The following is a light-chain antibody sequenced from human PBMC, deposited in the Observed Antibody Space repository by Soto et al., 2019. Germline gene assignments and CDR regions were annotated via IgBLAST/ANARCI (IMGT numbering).Light chain of an antibody. CDR3: SSYTSSSTLV. V-gene: IGLV2-14*01. Sequence: QSVLTQPASVSGSPGQSITISCTGTSSDVGDYDYVSWYQQHPGKAPKLMILEVSNRPSGVSNRFSGSKPGNTASLTISGLQAEDEADYYCSSYTSSSTLVFGGGTKVTVL. CDR1: SSDVGDYDY. J-gene: IGLJ2*01. CDR2: EVS.